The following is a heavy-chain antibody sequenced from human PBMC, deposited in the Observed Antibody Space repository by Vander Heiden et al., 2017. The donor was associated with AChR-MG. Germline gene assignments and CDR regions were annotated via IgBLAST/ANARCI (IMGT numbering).Heavy chain of an antibody. CDR2: IRSSSSYI. Sequence: EVQLVESGGGLVKPGGSLRLSCAASGFTFSSYSMNWVRQAPGKGLEWVSSIRSSSSYIYYADSVKGRFTISRDNAKNSLYLQMNSLRAEDTAVYYCARGADDFWSGYYTPPNAFDIWGQGTMVTVSS. CDR1: GFTFSSYS. J-gene: IGHJ3*02. V-gene: IGHV3-21*01. CDR3: ARGADDFWSGYYTPPNAFDI. D-gene: IGHD3-3*01.